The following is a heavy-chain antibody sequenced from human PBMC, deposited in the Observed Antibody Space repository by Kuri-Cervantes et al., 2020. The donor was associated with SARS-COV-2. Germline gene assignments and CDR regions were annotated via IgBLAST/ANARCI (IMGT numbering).Heavy chain of an antibody. CDR3: ARDRYMMARAGVFHF. V-gene: IGHV3-21*01. CDR1: GFTFSSYW. J-gene: IGHJ3*01. D-gene: IGHD3-16*02. CDR2: VSSSSSNI. Sequence: GGSLRLSCAASGFTFSSYWMSWVRQAPGKGLEWVSSVSSSSSNIYYTDSVKVRYDISRDNAKNSLYLQMNSLRAEDTSVYYCARDRYMMARAGVFHFWGQGTMVTVSS.